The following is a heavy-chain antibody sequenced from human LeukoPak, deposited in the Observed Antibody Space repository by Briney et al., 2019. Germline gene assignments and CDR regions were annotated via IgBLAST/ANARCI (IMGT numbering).Heavy chain of an antibody. CDR1: GYTFTSYD. D-gene: IGHD5-12*01. Sequence: ASVKVSCKASGYTFTSYDINWVRQATGQGLEWMGWMNPNSGNTGYAQKFQGRVTMTRNTSISTAYMELSSLRSEDTAVYYCARGGYDYMYYYYMDVWGKGTTVTISS. V-gene: IGHV1-8*01. J-gene: IGHJ6*03. CDR3: ARGGYDYMYYYYMDV. CDR2: MNPNSGNT.